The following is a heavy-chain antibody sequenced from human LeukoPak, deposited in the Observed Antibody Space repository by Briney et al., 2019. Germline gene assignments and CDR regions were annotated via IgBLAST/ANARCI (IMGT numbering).Heavy chain of an antibody. V-gene: IGHV1-69*06. CDR1: GGTFSSYA. CDR2: IIPIFGTA. CDR3: ARDLGYYDSSGYYYAGY. Sequence: GASVKVSCKASGGTFSSYAISWVRQAPGQGLEWMGGIIPIFGTANYAQKFQGRVTITADKSTSTAYMELRSLGSDDTAVYYCARDLGYYDSSGYYYAGYWGQGTLVTVSS. J-gene: IGHJ4*02. D-gene: IGHD3-22*01.